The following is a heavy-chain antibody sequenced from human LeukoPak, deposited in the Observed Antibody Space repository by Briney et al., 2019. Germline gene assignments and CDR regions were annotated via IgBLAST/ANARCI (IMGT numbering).Heavy chain of an antibody. CDR1: GFTFSSYA. Sequence: GGSLRLSCAASGFTFSSYAMNWVRQAPGKGLEWVSGIRVGGETYYADSVKGRFTISRDNSENTLYLQMNSLRAEDTAVYYCARDLRIGYGMDVWGQGTTVTVSS. CDR2: IRVGGET. J-gene: IGHJ6*02. D-gene: IGHD3-16*02. CDR3: ARDLRIGYGMDV. V-gene: IGHV3-23*01.